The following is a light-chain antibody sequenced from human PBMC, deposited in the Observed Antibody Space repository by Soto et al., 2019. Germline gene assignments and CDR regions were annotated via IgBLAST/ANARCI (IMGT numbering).Light chain of an antibody. CDR3: QQFGSSPWT. J-gene: IGKJ1*01. V-gene: IGKV3-20*01. Sequence: DIVLTQSPATLSLSPGERATLSCRASQSVTSNYLAWYQQKPGQAPRLLIYGASSRATGIPARFSGSGSGTDFTLTISSLEPEDFAVYYCQQFGSSPWTFGQGTKVEIK. CDR2: GAS. CDR1: QSVTSNY.